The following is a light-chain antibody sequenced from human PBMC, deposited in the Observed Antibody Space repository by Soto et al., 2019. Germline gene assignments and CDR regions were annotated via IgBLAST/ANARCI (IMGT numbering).Light chain of an antibody. CDR2: DVS. V-gene: IGLV2-14*03. J-gene: IGLJ2*01. CDR3: SSYGASSTL. Sequence: QSALTQPASLSGSPGQSITISCTGTSTDIGSYNYVSWYQQHPGKAPKLMIFDVSYRPSGISDRFSGSKSCNTASLTISGLQPEDEADYYCSSYGASSTLFGGGTKLTV. CDR1: STDIGSYNY.